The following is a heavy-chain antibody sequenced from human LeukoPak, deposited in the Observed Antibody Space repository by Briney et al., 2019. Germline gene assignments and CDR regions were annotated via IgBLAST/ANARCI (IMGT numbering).Heavy chain of an antibody. CDR2: IYYSGST. CDR3: ARAGPGTSSGLGGYPPDYYYYMDV. V-gene: IGHV4-59*01. CDR1: GGSISSYY. Sequence: SETLSLTCTVSGGSISSYYWSWVRQPPGKGLEWIGYIYYSGSTNYNPSLKSRVTISVDTSKNQFSLKLSPVTAADTAVYYCARAGPGTSSGLGGYPPDYYYYMDVWGKGTTVTVSS. J-gene: IGHJ6*03. D-gene: IGHD3-22*01.